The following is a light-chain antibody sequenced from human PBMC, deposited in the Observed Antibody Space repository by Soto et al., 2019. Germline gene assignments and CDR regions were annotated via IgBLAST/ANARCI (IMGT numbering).Light chain of an antibody. CDR1: RSDVGGYNY. Sequence: QSALTQPPSASGSPGQSVTISCTGTRSDVGGYNYVSWYQQHPGKAPKLIIYEVSKRPSGVPDRFSGSKSGNTASLTVSGLQTEDEADYYCSSYAASTYVFGTGTKVTVL. J-gene: IGLJ1*01. CDR2: EVS. CDR3: SSYAASTYV. V-gene: IGLV2-8*01.